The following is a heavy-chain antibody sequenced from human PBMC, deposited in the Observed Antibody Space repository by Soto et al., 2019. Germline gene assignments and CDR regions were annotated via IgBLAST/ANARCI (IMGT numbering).Heavy chain of an antibody. Sequence: SVKVSCKASGGTLSRYGISWVRQAPGQGLEWMGGIIPIFGTANYAQKFQGRVTITADESTSTAYMELSSLRSEDTAVYYCATGGFWSGYMSLKPYYYNGMDVWGQGTTVTVSS. CDR1: GGTLSRYG. V-gene: IGHV1-69*13. CDR2: IIPIFGTA. CDR3: ATGGFWSGYMSLKPYYYNGMDV. J-gene: IGHJ6*02. D-gene: IGHD3-3*01.